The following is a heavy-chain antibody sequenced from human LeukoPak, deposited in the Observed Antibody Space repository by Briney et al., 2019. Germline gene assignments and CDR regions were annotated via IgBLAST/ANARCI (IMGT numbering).Heavy chain of an antibody. V-gene: IGHV3-7*02. Sequence: PGGSLRLSCAASGFTFSTYWMSWVRQAPGKGLEWVANINQDGSEKYYVDSVKGRFTISRDNAKNSLYLQIDTLRAEDTGVYYCARVPPTMVLYYFDYWGQGTLVTVSS. J-gene: IGHJ4*02. CDR2: INQDGSEK. CDR1: GFTFSTYW. D-gene: IGHD3-10*01. CDR3: ARVPPTMVLYYFDY.